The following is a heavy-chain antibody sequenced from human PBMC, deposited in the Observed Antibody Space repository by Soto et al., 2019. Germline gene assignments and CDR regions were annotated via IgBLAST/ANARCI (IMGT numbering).Heavy chain of an antibody. V-gene: IGHV4-34*01. CDR3: ARDSWNIVLIRGFDP. Sequence: KTSETLSLTCAVYGGSFSGYYWSWIRQPPGKGLEWIGEINHSGSTNYNPSLKSRVTISVDTSKNQFSLKLSSVTAADTAVYYCARDSWNIVLIRGFDPWGQGTLVTVSS. CDR1: GGSFSGYY. CDR2: INHSGST. D-gene: IGHD2-8*01. J-gene: IGHJ5*02.